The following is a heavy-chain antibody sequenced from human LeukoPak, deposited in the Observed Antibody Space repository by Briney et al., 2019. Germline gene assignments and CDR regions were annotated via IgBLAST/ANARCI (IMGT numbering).Heavy chain of an antibody. CDR3: ARHQWHYYYYMGV. V-gene: IGHV4-39*01. J-gene: IGHJ6*03. CDR1: GGSISSSSYY. D-gene: IGHD6-19*01. Sequence: SETLSLTCTVSGGSISSSSYYWGWIRQPPGEGLEWIGSIYYSGDTYYNPSLKSRRVTISVDTSKNQFSLRLSSVTAADTAVYYCARHQWHYYYYMGVWGKGSTVTASS. CDR2: IYYSGDT.